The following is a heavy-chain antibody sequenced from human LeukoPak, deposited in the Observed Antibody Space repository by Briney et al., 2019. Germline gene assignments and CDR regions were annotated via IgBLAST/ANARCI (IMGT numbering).Heavy chain of an antibody. D-gene: IGHD3-10*01. CDR2: LDGDASNT. J-gene: IGHJ5*01. CDR3: ARGGNYVSGSFDS. V-gene: IGHV3-74*01. CDR1: GFPFSSYW. Sequence: GGSLRLSCAASGFPFSSYWMHWVRPVPGKGLVWVSRLDGDASNTDYADSVKGRFTISRDNAKNTLYLQMNSLRAEDTAVYYCARGGNYVSGSFDSWGQGTLVTVSS.